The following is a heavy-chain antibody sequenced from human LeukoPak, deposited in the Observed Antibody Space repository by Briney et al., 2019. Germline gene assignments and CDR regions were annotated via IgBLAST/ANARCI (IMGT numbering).Heavy chain of an antibody. V-gene: IGHV1-8*01. J-gene: IGHJ4*02. CDR3: ARWYDTGWTPLGY. Sequence: GASVKVSCKASGYTFTSYHINWVRQATGQGLEWMGWMSPNSGNTGYEQKFQVRVTMIRITSISTAYMELSSLRSDDTAVYYCARWYDTGWTPLGYWGQGTLVTVSS. D-gene: IGHD6-19*01. CDR2: MSPNSGNT. CDR1: GYTFTSYH.